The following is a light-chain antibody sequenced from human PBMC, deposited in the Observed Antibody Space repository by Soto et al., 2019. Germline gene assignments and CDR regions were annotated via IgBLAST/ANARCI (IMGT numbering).Light chain of an antibody. J-gene: IGKJ1*01. CDR2: GPS. CDR3: HQYATSPQT. CDR1: QSVPKNY. Sequence: EIVLTQSPGTLSLSPGERATLSCRASQSVPKNYLAWYQQKPGQAPRLLIYGPSSRATGIPDRFSGSGSGTDFTLSISRLEPEDFAVYYCHQYATSPQTFGQGTQVEIK. V-gene: IGKV3-20*01.